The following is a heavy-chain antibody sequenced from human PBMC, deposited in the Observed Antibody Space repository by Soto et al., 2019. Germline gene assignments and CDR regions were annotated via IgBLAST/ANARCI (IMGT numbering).Heavy chain of an antibody. J-gene: IGHJ4*02. CDR3: ARGDMVTALFDY. V-gene: IGHV4-34*01. Sequence: SETLSLTCAVYGGSFSGYYWSWIRQPPGKGLEWIGEINHSGSTNYNPSLKSRVTISVDTSKNQFSLKLSSVTAADTAVYYCARGDMVTALFDYWGQGTLVTVSS. D-gene: IGHD2-15*01. CDR1: GGSFSGYY. CDR2: INHSGST.